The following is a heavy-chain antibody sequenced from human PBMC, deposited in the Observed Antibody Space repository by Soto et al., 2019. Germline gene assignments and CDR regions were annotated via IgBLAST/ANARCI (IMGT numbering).Heavy chain of an antibody. J-gene: IGHJ4*02. Sequence: EVQLLESGGGLVQPGGSLRLSCAASGFTFSSYAMRWVRQAPVKGLEWVSAISGSGGSTYYADSVKGRLTISRDNSKNTLYLQMNSLRAEDTAVYYCARRGSGSYYDYWGQGTLFTVSS. V-gene: IGHV3-23*01. CDR2: ISGSGGST. D-gene: IGHD1-26*01. CDR3: ARRGSGSYYDY. CDR1: GFTFSSYA.